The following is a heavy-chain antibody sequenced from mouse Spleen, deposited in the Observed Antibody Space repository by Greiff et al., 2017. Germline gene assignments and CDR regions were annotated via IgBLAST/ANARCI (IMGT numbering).Heavy chain of an antibody. CDR1: GFSLSSYS. D-gene: IGHD1-1*01. V-gene: IGHV2-6-4*01. Sequence: VQLVESGPGLVAPSQSLSITCTVSGFSLSSYSVHWVRQPPGKGLEWLGMIWGGGSTDYNSALKSRLSISKDNSKSQVFLKMNSLQTDDTAMYYCASITTVGDSRGYFDVWGAGTTVTVSS. CDR3: ASITTVGDSRGYFDV. J-gene: IGHJ1*01. CDR2: IWGGGST.